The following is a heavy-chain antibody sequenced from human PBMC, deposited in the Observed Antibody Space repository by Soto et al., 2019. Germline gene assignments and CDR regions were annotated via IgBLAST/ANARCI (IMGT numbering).Heavy chain of an antibody. J-gene: IGHJ4*02. V-gene: IGHV4-34*01. CDR2: IYHGLSI. CDR1: SGSFSGYY. CDR3: ARHGGYYFDY. D-gene: IGHD3-16*01. Sequence: SETLSLNCAVYSGSFSGYYWSWIRQPPGKGLEWIGEIYHGLSIVYNPSLKSRVTISGDSSKNQFSLKLSSVTAADTAVYYCARHGGYYFDYWGQGTLVTVSS.